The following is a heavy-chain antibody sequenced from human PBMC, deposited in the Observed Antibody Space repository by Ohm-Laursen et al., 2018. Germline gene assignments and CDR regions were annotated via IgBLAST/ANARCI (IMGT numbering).Heavy chain of an antibody. CDR2: INWNGGST. V-gene: IGHV3-20*01. CDR3: ARDPVRGLTDY. Sequence: SLRLSCTASGFTFDDYGMSWVRQAPGKGLEWVSGINWNGGSTGYADSVKGRFTISRDNAKNSLYLQMNSLRAEDTAVYHCARDPVRGLTDYWGQGTLVTVSS. J-gene: IGHJ4*02. CDR1: GFTFDDYG. D-gene: IGHD3-16*01.